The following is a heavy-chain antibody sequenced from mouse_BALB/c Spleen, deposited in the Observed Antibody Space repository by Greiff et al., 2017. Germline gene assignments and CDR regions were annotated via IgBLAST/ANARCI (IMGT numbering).Heavy chain of an antibody. CDR3: AREGVYGSTLDY. D-gene: IGHD1-1*01. V-gene: IGHV2-9*02. J-gene: IGHJ2*01. CDR1: GFSLTSYG. CDR2: IWAGGST. Sequence: VQLQESGPGLVAPSQSLSITCTVSGFSLTSYGVHWVRQPPGKGLEWLGVIWAGGSTNYNSALMSRLSISKDNSKSQVFLKMNSLQTDETAMYYCAREGVYGSTLDYWGQGTTLTVSS.